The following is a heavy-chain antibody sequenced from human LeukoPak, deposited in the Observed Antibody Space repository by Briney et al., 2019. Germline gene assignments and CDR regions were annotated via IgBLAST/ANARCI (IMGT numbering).Heavy chain of an antibody. D-gene: IGHD1-26*01. CDR3: ARSGSHDY. Sequence: PGGSLRLSCAASGFTFSNYEMNWVRQAPGKGLDWVSYISGSGSTMYYADSVKGRFTISRDNAKKSLYLQMNSLRADDTAVYYCARSGSHDYWGQGTLVTVSS. CDR1: GFTFSNYE. CDR2: ISGSGSTM. J-gene: IGHJ4*02. V-gene: IGHV3-48*03.